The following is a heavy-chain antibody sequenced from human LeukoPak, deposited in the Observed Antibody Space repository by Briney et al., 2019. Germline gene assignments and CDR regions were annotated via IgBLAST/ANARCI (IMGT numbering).Heavy chain of an antibody. D-gene: IGHD6-6*01. CDR2: IIPILGIA. CDR1: GGTFSSYT. J-gene: IGHJ4*02. CDR3: ARDPPMWNSSSSVDY. Sequence: ASVKVSCKASGGTFSSYTISWVRQAPGQGLEWMGRIIPILGIANYAQKFQGRVTITADKSTSTAYMELSNLRSEDTAVYYCARDPPMWNSSSSVDYWGQGTLVTVSS. V-gene: IGHV1-69*04.